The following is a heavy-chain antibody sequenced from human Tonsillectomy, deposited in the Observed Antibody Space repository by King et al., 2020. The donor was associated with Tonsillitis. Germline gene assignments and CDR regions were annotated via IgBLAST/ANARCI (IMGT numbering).Heavy chain of an antibody. CDR1: GFTFDDYA. CDR2: ISWNSGSI. Sequence: VQLVESGGGLVQPGRSLRLSCAASGFTFDDYAMHWVRQAPGKGLEWVSGISWNSGSIGYADSVKGRFTISRDNAKNSLYLQMNSLRAEDTALYYCANARGYYDSSGYPIGAFDYWGQGTLVTVSS. J-gene: IGHJ4*02. D-gene: IGHD3-22*01. CDR3: ANARGYYDSSGYPIGAFDY. V-gene: IGHV3-9*01.